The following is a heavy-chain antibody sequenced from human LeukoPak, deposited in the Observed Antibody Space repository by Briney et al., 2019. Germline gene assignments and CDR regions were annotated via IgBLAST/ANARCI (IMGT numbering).Heavy chain of an antibody. CDR2: IWYDGSNK. CDR3: AKEEPPVEMATVPGKGFDY. Sequence: PGGSLRLSCAASGFTFSSYGMHWVRQAPGKGLEWAAVIWYDGSNKYYVDSVKGRFTISRDNSKNTLYLQMNSLRAEDTAVYYCAKEEPPVEMATVPGKGFDYWGQGTLVTVSS. CDR1: GFTFSSYG. D-gene: IGHD5-24*01. V-gene: IGHV3-33*06. J-gene: IGHJ4*02.